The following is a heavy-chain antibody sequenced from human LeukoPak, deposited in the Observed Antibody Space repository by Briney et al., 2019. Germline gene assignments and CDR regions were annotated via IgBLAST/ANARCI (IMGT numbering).Heavy chain of an antibody. Sequence: GASVKVSCKASGYTFTGYYMHWVRQAPGQGLEWMGWINPNSGGTSYAQKFQGRVTMTRDTSISTAYMELSRLRSDDTAVYYCARYSSSSFLGYWGQGTLVTVSS. D-gene: IGHD6-6*01. CDR1: GYTFTGYY. CDR2: INPNSGGT. CDR3: ARYSSSSFLGY. J-gene: IGHJ4*02. V-gene: IGHV1-2*02.